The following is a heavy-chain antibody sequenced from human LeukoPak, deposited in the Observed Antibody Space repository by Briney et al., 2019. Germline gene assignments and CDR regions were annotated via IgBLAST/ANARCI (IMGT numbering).Heavy chain of an antibody. V-gene: IGHV3-23*01. D-gene: IGHD3-3*02. CDR3: AKHFWSGYYPNFDY. Sequence: GGSLRLSCAASGFTFSRYAMNWVRQAPGKGLEWVSTISGSGGSTNYADSVKGRFTISRDNSKNTLYLQMNSLRAEDTAVYYCAKHFWSGYYPNFDYWGQGTQVTVSS. J-gene: IGHJ4*02. CDR1: GFTFSRYA. CDR2: ISGSGGST.